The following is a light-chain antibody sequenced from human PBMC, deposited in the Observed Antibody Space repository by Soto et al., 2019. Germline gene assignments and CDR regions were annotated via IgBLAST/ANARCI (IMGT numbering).Light chain of an antibody. CDR3: QQRRNWPRT. CDR2: DAS. CDR1: QSVSSY. Sequence: EIVLTQSPATLSLSPGERATLSCRASQSVSSYLAWYQQKPGQAPRLLIYDASKRATCIPARFSGSGSGTDFTLAIRSLEPEDCAVYYCQQRRNWPRTFGQGTKVEIK. V-gene: IGKV3-11*01. J-gene: IGKJ1*01.